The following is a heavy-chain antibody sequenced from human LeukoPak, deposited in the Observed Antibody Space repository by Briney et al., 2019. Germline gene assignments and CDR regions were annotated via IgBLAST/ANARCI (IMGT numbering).Heavy chain of an antibody. Sequence: ASVKVSCKASGYTFGTYGITWVRQAPGQGLEWMGGTTIYNGDTHHAQKVQGRVTMTTDSSTSTAYMELRSLRSDDTAVYYCARDYTYGLFDYWGQGTLVTVSS. CDR1: GYTFGTYG. CDR3: ARDYTYGLFDY. V-gene: IGHV1-18*04. CDR2: TTIYNGDT. J-gene: IGHJ4*02. D-gene: IGHD5-18*01.